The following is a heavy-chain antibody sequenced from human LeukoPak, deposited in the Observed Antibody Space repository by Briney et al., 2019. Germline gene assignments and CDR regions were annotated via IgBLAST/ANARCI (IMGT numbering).Heavy chain of an antibody. D-gene: IGHD6-13*01. CDR2: ISYGGSNK. J-gene: IGHJ6*03. Sequence: GGSLRLSCSASGFTFSSYSIHWVRQAPGKGLEWVALISYGGSNKYYADSVKGRFTISRDNSKNTLYLQMNSLRAEDTAVYYCARSGNIWSYYYYMDVWGKGTTVTVSS. CDR1: GFTFSSYS. V-gene: IGHV3-30-3*01. CDR3: ARSGNIWSYYYYMDV.